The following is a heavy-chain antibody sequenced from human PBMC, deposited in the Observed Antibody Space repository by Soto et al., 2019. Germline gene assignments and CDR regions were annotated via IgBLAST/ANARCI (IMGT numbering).Heavy chain of an antibody. V-gene: IGHV3-53*01. J-gene: IGHJ4*02. D-gene: IGHD3-16*01. CDR1: GVSISDKF. CDR2: ISSGGDP. Sequence: GSLRLSCATSGVSISDKFMSWVRQAPGKGLEWISVISSGGDPSYADSVKGRFTISRDITKNTLFLQMTSLRADDTAVYFCARDSGYSSAYWEHYFDYWGQGT. CDR3: ARDSGYSSAYWEHYFDY.